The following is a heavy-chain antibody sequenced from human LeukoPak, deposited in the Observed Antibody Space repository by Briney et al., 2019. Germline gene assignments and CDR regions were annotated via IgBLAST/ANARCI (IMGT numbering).Heavy chain of an antibody. Sequence: PGGSLRLSCAASGFTFDDYGMSWVRQAPGKGLEWVSAISGSGGSTYYADSVKGRFTISRDNSKNTLYLQMNSLRAEDTAVYYCAKDSGSYPYYFDYWGQGTLVTVSS. CDR2: ISGSGGST. CDR1: GFTFDDYG. D-gene: IGHD1-26*01. J-gene: IGHJ4*02. V-gene: IGHV3-23*01. CDR3: AKDSGSYPYYFDY.